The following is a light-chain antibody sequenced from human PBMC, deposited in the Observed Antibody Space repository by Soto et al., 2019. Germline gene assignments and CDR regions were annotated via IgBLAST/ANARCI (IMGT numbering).Light chain of an antibody. CDR3: SAWDDSLRGRV. CDR2: GNN. Sequence: QAVVTQPPSASGTPGQRVTISCSGSSSNIGSNYVYWYQQLPGTAPKLLIYGNNQRPSGVPDRFSGSKSGTSASLAISGLGYEDEDDYYFSAWDDSLRGRVFGTGTKVTVL. V-gene: IGLV1-47*01. CDR1: SSNIGSNY. J-gene: IGLJ1*01.